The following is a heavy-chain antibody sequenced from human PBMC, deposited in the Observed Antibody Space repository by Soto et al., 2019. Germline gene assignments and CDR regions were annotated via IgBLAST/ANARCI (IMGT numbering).Heavy chain of an antibody. CDR3: AKDQGPLYYYYGMDV. V-gene: IGHV3-23*01. Sequence: GGSLRLSCAASGFAFSSYAMSWVRQAPGKGLEWVSAISGSGGSTYYADSVKGRFTISRDNSKNTLYLQMNSLRAEDTAVYYRAKDQGPLYYYYGMDVWGQGTTVTVSS. J-gene: IGHJ6*02. CDR1: GFAFSSYA. CDR2: ISGSGGST.